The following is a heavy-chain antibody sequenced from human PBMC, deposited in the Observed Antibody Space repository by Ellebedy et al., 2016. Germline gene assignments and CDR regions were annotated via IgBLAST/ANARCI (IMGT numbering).Heavy chain of an antibody. Sequence: GGSLRLXXVVSGFSVSFNDMSWVRQAPGKGLELVSLLYGGGASYYADSVEGRFTISRDNSEKTLYLQMSGLGAEDTAVYYCVTRHNGAFDVWGQGTRVTVSS. CDR2: LYGGGAS. CDR1: GFSVSFND. V-gene: IGHV3-53*01. D-gene: IGHD2-8*01. CDR3: VTRHNGAFDV. J-gene: IGHJ3*01.